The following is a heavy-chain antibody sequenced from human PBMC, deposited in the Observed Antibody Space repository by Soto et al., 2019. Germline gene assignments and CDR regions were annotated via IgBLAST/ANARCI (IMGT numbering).Heavy chain of an antibody. D-gene: IGHD6-19*01. CDR1: GFTFSSYA. CDR2: ISYDGSNK. V-gene: IGHV3-30*04. J-gene: IGHJ3*02. CDR3: ARVPNGSGWYRGAFDS. Sequence: GGSLRLSCAASGFTFSSYAMHWVRQAPGKGLEWVAVISYDGSNKYYADSVKGRFTISRDNSKNTLYLQMNSLRAEDTAVYYCARVPNGSGWYRGAFDSWGQGTMVTVSS.